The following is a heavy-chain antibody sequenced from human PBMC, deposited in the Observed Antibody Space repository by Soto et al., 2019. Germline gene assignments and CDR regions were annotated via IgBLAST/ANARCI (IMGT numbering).Heavy chain of an antibody. J-gene: IGHJ5*02. V-gene: IGHV1-69*01. Sequence: QVQLVQSGAEVRKPGSSVKVSCKISGGTFTNYVISWLRQAPGQGLEWMGGPIPIFGAANLAQKFQGRVTLTADESTSTVNMELCRLPYEDTAVYYCARGRSSPNFDPWGQGTLVTVSS. D-gene: IGHD6-6*01. CDR2: PIPIFGAA. CDR3: ARGRSSPNFDP. CDR1: GGTFTNYV.